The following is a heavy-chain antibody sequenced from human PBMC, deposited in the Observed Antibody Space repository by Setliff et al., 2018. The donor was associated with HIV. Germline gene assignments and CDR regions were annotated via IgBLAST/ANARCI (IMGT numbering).Heavy chain of an antibody. CDR3: ARDRQPLSSSGWGSHMDV. CDR1: GFIFRYYA. Sequence: HPGGSLRLSCAASGFIFRYYAIHWVRQAPGKGLEYVSGIDSDGGSAYYADSVKGRFTISRDNSKNTLYLQMGSLRNEDMAVYFCARDRQPLSSSGWGSHMDVWGQGTTVTVSS. J-gene: IGHJ6*02. CDR2: IDSDGGSA. V-gene: IGHV3-64*02. D-gene: IGHD6-19*01.